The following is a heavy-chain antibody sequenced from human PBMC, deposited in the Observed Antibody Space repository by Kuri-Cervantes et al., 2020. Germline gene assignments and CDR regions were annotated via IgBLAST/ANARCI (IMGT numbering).Heavy chain of an antibody. CDR1: GFTFSSSW. CDR3: AREMGNWGYFDY. V-gene: IGHV3-7*01. J-gene: IGHJ4*02. D-gene: IGHD7-27*01. Sequence: GESLKISCAASGFTFSSSWMHWVRQAPGKGLEWVANIKQDGSEKYYVDSVKGRFTISRDNAKNSLYLQMNSLRAEDTAVYYCAREMGNWGYFDYWGQGTLVTVSS. CDR2: IKQDGSEK.